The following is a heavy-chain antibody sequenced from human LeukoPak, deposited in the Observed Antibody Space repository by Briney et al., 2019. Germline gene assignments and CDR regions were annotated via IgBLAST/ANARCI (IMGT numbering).Heavy chain of an antibody. V-gene: IGHV4-61*02. CDR3: ARMLITTDDAFDI. CDR2: IYTSGST. J-gene: IGHJ3*02. Sequence: ASQTLSLTCTVSGGSISSGSYYWSWIRQPAGKGLEWIGRIYTSGSTNYNPSLKSRVTISVDRSKNQFSLKLSSVTAADTAVYYCARMLITTDDAFDIWGQGTMVTVSS. CDR1: GGSISSGSYY. D-gene: IGHD3-16*01.